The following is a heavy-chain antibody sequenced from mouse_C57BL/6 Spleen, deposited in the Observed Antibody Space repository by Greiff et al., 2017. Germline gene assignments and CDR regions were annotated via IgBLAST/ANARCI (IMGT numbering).Heavy chain of an antibody. CDR3: AISYYSNYYFDY. CDR2: IDPSDSYT. D-gene: IGHD2-5*01. J-gene: IGHJ2*01. CDR1: GYTFTSYW. V-gene: IGHV1-50*01. Sequence: QVQLQQPGAELVKPGASVKLSCKASGYTFTSYWMQWVKQRPGQGLEWIGEIDPSDSYTNYNQKFKGKATLTVDTSSSTAYMQLSSLTSEDSAVYYCAISYYSNYYFDYWGQGTTLTVSS.